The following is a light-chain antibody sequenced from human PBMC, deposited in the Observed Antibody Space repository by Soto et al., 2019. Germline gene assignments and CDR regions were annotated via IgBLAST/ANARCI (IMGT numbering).Light chain of an antibody. CDR1: QRISTC. CDR2: DAT. V-gene: IGKV1-5*01. J-gene: IGKJ1*01. CDR3: QQYQIDWT. Sequence: DIQMTQSPSTLSASVGDRVSITCRASQRISTCLAWYQQKPGKAPTLLIYDATSLQSGVPSRFSGSRSGTEFTLTISSLQPDDFATYYCQQYQIDWTFGQGTKVDIK.